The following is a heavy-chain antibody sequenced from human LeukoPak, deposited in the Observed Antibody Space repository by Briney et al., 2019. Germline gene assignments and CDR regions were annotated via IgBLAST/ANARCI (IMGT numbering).Heavy chain of an antibody. CDR2: MNPNSGNT. J-gene: IGHJ4*02. CDR3: ARGHGDWEAY. Sequence: ASVKVSCKASGYTFTGYYMHWVRQAPGQGLEWMGWMNPNSGNTGYAQKFQGRVTMTRNTSISTAYMELSSLRSEDTAVYYCARGHGDWEAYWGQGTLVTVSS. D-gene: IGHD4-17*01. V-gene: IGHV1-8*02. CDR1: GYTFTGYY.